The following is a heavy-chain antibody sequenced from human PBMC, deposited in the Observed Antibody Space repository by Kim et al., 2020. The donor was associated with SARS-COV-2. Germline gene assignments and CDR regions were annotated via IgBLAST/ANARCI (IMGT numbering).Heavy chain of an antibody. D-gene: IGHD4-17*01. CDR2: IDTTSSYI. CDR3: ARRTAVTTRTVGAMDV. Sequence: EGSLRLSCATSGFTFSTYSVNWVRQAPGKGLEWVSYIDTTSSYIYYADSVKGRFTVSRDNAKNSLYLQMNSLRDEDTAVYYCARRTAVTTRTVGAMDVWGQGTTVTVSS. J-gene: IGHJ6*02. V-gene: IGHV3-48*02. CDR1: GFTFSTYS.